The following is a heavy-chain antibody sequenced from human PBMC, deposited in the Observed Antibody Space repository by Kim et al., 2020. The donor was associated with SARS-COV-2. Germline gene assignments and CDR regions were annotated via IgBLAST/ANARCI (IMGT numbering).Heavy chain of an antibody. Sequence: SRVTISVDTSKNQFSLKLSSVTAADTAVYYCARVRYYDSSGYYPRYYFDYWGQGTLVTVSS. CDR3: ARVRYYDSSGYYPRYYFDY. V-gene: IGHV4-59*01. J-gene: IGHJ4*02. D-gene: IGHD3-22*01.